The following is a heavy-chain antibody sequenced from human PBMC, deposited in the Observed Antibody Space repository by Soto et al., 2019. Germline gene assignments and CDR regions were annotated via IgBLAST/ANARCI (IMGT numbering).Heavy chain of an antibody. Sequence: HVQLQESGPGLVKPSGTRSLTCAVSGGSISSSNWWSWVRQPPGKGLEWIGEIYHSGSTNYTPSLKSRGTISVDKSKSQFSLQLGSVTAADTAVYYCASLGGYSGSQRVGAFDIWGQGTMVTVS. D-gene: IGHD1-26*01. V-gene: IGHV4-4*02. CDR3: ASLGGYSGSQRVGAFDI. J-gene: IGHJ3*02. CDR2: IYHSGST. CDR1: GGSISSSNW.